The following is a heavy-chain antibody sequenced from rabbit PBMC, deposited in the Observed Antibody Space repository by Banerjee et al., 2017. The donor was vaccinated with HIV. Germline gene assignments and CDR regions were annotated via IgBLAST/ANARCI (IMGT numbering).Heavy chain of an antibody. Sequence: QEQLKETGGGLVQPGGSLTLSCKASGFDFSSYYMSWVRQAPGKGLEWIGIIYGGSGSTDYASWAKGRFTISKTSSTTVTLQMTSLTAADTATYFCARSYDDYGDYINLWGQGTLVTVS. V-gene: IGHV1S45*01. J-gene: IGHJ4*01. CDR2: IYGGSGST. CDR1: GFDFSSYYM. D-gene: IGHD2-1*01. CDR3: ARSYDDYGDYINL.